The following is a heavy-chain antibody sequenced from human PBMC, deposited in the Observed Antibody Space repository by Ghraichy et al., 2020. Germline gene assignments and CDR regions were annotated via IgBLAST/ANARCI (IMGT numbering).Heavy chain of an antibody. CDR3: ARDLRFLELWYFDY. V-gene: IGHV3-7*01. D-gene: IGHD3-3*01. CDR2: IKQDGSEK. CDR1: GFTFSSYW. J-gene: IGHJ4*02. Sequence: GGSLRLSCAASGFTFSSYWMSWVRQAPGKGLEWVANIKQDGSEKYYVDSVKGRFTISRDNAKNSLYLQMNSLRAEDTAVYYCARDLRFLELWYFDYWGQGTLVTVSS.